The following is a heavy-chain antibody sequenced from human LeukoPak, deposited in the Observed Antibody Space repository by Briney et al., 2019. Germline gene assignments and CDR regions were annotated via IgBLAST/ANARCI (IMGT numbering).Heavy chain of an antibody. CDR1: GFTFSIYA. CDR3: AKNTRYCSSTSCYSNWFDP. CDR2: ISGSGAST. J-gene: IGHJ5*02. Sequence: GGSLRLSCAASGFTFSIYAMSWVRQAPGKGLEWVSAISGSGASTYYADSVKGRFTISRDNSKNTLYLQMNSLRAEDTAVYYCAKNTRYCSSTSCYSNWFDPWGQGTLVTVSS. V-gene: IGHV3-23*01. D-gene: IGHD2-2*01.